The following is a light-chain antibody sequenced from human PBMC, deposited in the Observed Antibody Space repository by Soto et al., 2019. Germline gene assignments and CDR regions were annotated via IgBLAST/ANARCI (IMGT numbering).Light chain of an antibody. CDR2: GAS. V-gene: IGKV3-20*01. CDR1: QSVSSSY. J-gene: IGKJ1*01. CDR3: QQYGSSAS. Sequence: EIVFTQSPGTLSLSPGERATLSCRASQSVSSSYLAWYQQKPGQAPRLLIYGASSRATGIPDRFSGSGSGTDFTLTISRLDPEDFAVYYCQQYGSSASVGQGTKGDIK.